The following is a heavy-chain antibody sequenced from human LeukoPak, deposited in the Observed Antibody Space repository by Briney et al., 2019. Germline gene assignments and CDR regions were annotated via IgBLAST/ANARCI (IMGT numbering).Heavy chain of an antibody. CDR1: GFDITAYT. Sequence: PGGSLRLSCSGSGFDITAYTVTWVRQVPGKSLEWVSSISRSGSYIHYAPSVKGRFTTSRDNAKNSLYLQMNSLRAEDTAVYYCARDRGITGTTGNDYWGQGTLVTVSS. CDR2: ISRSGSYI. J-gene: IGHJ4*02. D-gene: IGHD1-20*01. V-gene: IGHV3-21*04. CDR3: ARDRGITGTTGNDY.